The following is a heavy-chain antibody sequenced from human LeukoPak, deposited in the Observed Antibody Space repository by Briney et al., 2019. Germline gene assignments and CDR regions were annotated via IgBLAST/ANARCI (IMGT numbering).Heavy chain of an antibody. Sequence: GGSLRLSCAASGFTFSSYWMSWVRQAPGKGLEWVASIKFDESEKHYMDSVKGRSTISRDTAKNSLYLQMNSLRVEDTAVYFCARVTTNGYFEYWGQGSLVTVSP. D-gene: IGHD1-1*01. CDR2: IKFDESEK. CDR1: GFTFSSYW. CDR3: ARVTTNGYFEY. J-gene: IGHJ4*02. V-gene: IGHV3-7*04.